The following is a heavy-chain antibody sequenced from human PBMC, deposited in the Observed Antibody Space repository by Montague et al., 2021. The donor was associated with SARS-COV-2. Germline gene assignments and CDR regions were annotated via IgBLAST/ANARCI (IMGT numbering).Heavy chain of an antibody. Sequence: SETLSLTCAVYSGSFSGYYWSWIRQPPGKGLEWIGEINHSGSTNYNPSLKSRVTISVDTSKNQFSLKLSSVTAADTAVYYCARGWGYYDSSGYLLFDYWGQGTLVTVSS. D-gene: IGHD3-22*01. CDR3: ARGWGYYDSSGYLLFDY. CDR2: INHSGST. J-gene: IGHJ4*02. CDR1: SGSFSGYY. V-gene: IGHV4-34*01.